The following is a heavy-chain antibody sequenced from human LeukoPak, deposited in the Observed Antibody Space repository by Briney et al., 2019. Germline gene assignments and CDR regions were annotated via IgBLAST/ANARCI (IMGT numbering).Heavy chain of an antibody. Sequence: PWGALRLSCAASGFSFSSYGMHGVRQAPGKGLEWVAVTWYDGRNNYYADSVKGRFTISRDNSQSTLYLQMNSLRAEDTAVYYCARGSAVTTTAFDFWGQGTMVTVSS. CDR1: GFSFSSYG. D-gene: IGHD4-17*01. J-gene: IGHJ3*01. V-gene: IGHV3-33*01. CDR3: ARGSAVTTTAFDF. CDR2: TWYDGRNN.